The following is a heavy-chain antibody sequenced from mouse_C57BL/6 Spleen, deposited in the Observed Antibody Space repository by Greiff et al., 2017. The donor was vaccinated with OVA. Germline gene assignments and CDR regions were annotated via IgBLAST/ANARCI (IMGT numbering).Heavy chain of an antibody. CDR3: ARYDGYYYFDY. Sequence: VHLQQSGPELVKPGASVKISCKASGYSFTSYYIHWVKQRPGQGLEWIGWIYPGSGNTKYNEKFKGKATLTADTSSSTAYMQLSSLTSEDSAVYYCARYDGYYYFDYWGQGTTLTVSS. CDR2: IYPGSGNT. V-gene: IGHV1-66*01. D-gene: IGHD2-3*01. CDR1: GYSFTSYY. J-gene: IGHJ2*01.